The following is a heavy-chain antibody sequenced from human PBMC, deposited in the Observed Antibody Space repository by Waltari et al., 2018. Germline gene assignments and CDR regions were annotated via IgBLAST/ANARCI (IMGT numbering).Heavy chain of an antibody. CDR2: IYYSGST. J-gene: IGHJ1*01. D-gene: IGHD3-22*01. V-gene: IGHV4-59*01. CDR1: GGSISSYY. Sequence: QVQLQESGPGLVKPSETLSPTCTVSGGSISSYYWSWIRQPPGKGLEWIGYIYYSGSTNYNPSLKSRVTISVDTSKNQFSLKLSSVTAADTAVYYCASGYYYDSSGYYYYYFQHWGQGTLVTVSS. CDR3: ASGYYYDSSGYYYYYFQH.